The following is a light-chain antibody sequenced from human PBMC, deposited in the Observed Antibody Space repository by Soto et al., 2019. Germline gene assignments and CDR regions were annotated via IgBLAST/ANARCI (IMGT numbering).Light chain of an antibody. CDR1: SSNIGTNT. V-gene: IGLV1-44*01. CDR2: SND. J-gene: IGLJ3*02. Sequence: QPVLTQPPSASGTPGQRVTISCSGGSSNIGTNTVNWYQQLPGTAPKLLIYSNDQRPSGVPDRFSGSKSGTSASLAISGLQSEDEDDYYCAAWDDSLMGVFGGGTKLTVL. CDR3: AAWDDSLMGV.